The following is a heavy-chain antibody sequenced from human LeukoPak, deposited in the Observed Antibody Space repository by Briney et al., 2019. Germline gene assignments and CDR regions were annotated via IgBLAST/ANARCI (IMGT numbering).Heavy chain of an antibody. CDR2: IFNTGST. CDR1: GGSISSYY. V-gene: IGHV4-59*01. J-gene: IGHJ6*04. Sequence: SETLSPTCTVSGGSISSYYWSWIRQPPGKGLEWIGYIFNTGSTNYNPSLKSRVIISVDTSKNQFSLKVYSVTAADTAVYYCARNFPGRTEDVWGKGTTVTVSS. CDR3: ARNFPGRTEDV.